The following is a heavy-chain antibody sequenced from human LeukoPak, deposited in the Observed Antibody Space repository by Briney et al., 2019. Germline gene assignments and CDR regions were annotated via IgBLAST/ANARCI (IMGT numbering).Heavy chain of an antibody. V-gene: IGHV3-73*01. Sequence: GSLRLSCAASGFTFSGSAMHWVRQASGKGLEWVGRIRSKANSYATAYAASVKGRFTISRDDSKNTAYLQMNSLKTEDTAVYYCTRRSSRGRCGGDCYSDYWGQGTLVTVSS. CDR1: GFTFSGSA. D-gene: IGHD2-21*02. CDR2: IRSKANSYAT. CDR3: TRRSSRGRCGGDCYSDY. J-gene: IGHJ4*02.